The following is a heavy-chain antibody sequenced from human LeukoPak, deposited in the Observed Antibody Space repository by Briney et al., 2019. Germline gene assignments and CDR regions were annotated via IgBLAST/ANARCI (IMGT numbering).Heavy chain of an antibody. CDR2: LSDSGDSP. CDR1: GITLSNYG. V-gene: IGHV3-23*01. CDR3: AKRGVVIRVFLVGFHKEAYYFES. J-gene: IGHJ4*02. Sequence: GGSLRLSCAVSGITLSNYGMSWVRQAPGKGLEWVAGLSDSGDSPNYADSVKGRFTISRDSPKNTLYLQMNSLRAEDTAVYFCAKRGVVIRVFLVGFHKEAYYFESWGQGALVTVSS. D-gene: IGHD3-10*01.